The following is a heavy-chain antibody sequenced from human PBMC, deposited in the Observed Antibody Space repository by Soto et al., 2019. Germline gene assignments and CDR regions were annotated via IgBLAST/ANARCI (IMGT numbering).Heavy chain of an antibody. CDR2: IIPIYGTA. CDR1: GGTFSTYA. CDR3: AREGKPGGYTPPGTSGFDS. D-gene: IGHD5-12*01. J-gene: IGHJ4*02. V-gene: IGHV1-69*05. Sequence: QVQLVQAGAEVKKPGSSVKVSCKASGGTFSTYAISWVRQAPGQGLEWMGGIIPIYGTANYAQKFQGRLTMTPDETKKTVYMGLSSRRSDDTAVYYCAREGKPGGYTPPGTSGFDSWGQGTLVTVSS.